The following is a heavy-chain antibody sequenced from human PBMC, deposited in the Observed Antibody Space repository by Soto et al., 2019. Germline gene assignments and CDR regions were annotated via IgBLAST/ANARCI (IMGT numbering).Heavy chain of an antibody. CDR3: ARIKCVGGDCYEAYYYYGMDV. CDR2: IIPILGIA. D-gene: IGHD2-21*02. V-gene: IGHV1-69*02. J-gene: IGHJ6*01. CDR1: GGTFSSYT. Sequence: QVQLVQSGAEVKKPGSSVKVSCKASGGTFSSYTISWVRQAPGQGLEWMGRIIPILGIANYAQKFQGRVTITADKSTSTAYMELSSLRSEDTAVYYCARIKCVGGDCYEAYYYYGMDVW.